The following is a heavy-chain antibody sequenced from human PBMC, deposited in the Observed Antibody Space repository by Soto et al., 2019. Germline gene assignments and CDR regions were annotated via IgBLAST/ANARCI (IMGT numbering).Heavy chain of an antibody. CDR2: ISSSGSTI. CDR1: GFTFSNYS. CDR3: ARGTKGGSPPL. D-gene: IGHD1-7*01. Sequence: GGSLRLSCVGSGFTFSNYSMNWVRQAPGKGLGWVSYISSSGSTIYYADSVKGRITISRDNAKNSLYLRMNSLRDEDAAVYYCARGTKGGSPPLWGEGTLVTVSS. J-gene: IGHJ1*01. V-gene: IGHV3-48*02.